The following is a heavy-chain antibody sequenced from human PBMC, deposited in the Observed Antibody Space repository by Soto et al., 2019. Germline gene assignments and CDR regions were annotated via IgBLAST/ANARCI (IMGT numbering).Heavy chain of an antibody. CDR3: AKEVVPAAEGYYYYGMDV. CDR1: GFTFSSYA. Sequence: PGGSLRLSCAASGFTFSSYAMSWVRQAPGKGLEWVSAISGSGGSTYYADSVKGRFTISRDNSKNTLYLQMNSLRAEDTAVYYCAKEVVPAAEGYYYYGMDVWGQGTTVTVSS. CDR2: ISGSGGST. D-gene: IGHD2-2*01. V-gene: IGHV3-23*01. J-gene: IGHJ6*02.